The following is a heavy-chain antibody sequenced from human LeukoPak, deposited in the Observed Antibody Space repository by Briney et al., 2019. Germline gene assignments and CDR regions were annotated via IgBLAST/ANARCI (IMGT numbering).Heavy chain of an antibody. J-gene: IGHJ4*02. CDR1: GGSISSGGYY. CDR2: IYYSGST. D-gene: IGHD5-24*01. CDR3: ARYAWLQFRSFDY. Sequence: NPSETLSLTCTVSGGSISSGGYYWSWIRQHPGKGLEWIGYIYYSGSTNYNPSLKSRVTISVDTSKNQFSLKLSSVTAADTAVYYCARYAWLQFRSFDYWGQGTLVTVSS. V-gene: IGHV4-61*08.